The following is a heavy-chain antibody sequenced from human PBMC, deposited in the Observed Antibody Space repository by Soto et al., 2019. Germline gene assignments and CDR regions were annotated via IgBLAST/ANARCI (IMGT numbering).Heavy chain of an antibody. CDR1: GGSFIVYY. V-gene: IGHV4-34*01. CDR3: AGPRVGATTRTFDY. J-gene: IGHJ4*02. Sequence: SXTLSLTCAVYGGSFIVYYWSWIRQPPGKGLEWSGEINHSGSTNYNPSLKSRVTISVDTSKNQFSLKLSSVTAADTAVYYCAGPRVGATTRTFDYWGQGTLVTVSS. D-gene: IGHD1-26*01. CDR2: INHSGST.